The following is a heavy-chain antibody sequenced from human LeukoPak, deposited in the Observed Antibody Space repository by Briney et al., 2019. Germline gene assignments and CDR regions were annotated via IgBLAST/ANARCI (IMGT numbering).Heavy chain of an antibody. Sequence: GGSLRLSCAASGFTFSSYAMHWVRQAPGKGLEWVAVISYDGSNKYYADSVKGRFTISRDNSKNTLYLQMNSLRAEDTAVYYCVRDGRYSSSSGAFDIWGQGTMVTVSS. V-gene: IGHV3-30*01. D-gene: IGHD6-6*01. CDR1: GFTFSSYA. CDR2: ISYDGSNK. J-gene: IGHJ3*02. CDR3: VRDGRYSSSSGAFDI.